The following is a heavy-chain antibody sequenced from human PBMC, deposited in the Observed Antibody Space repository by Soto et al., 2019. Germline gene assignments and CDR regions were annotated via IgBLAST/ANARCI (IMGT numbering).Heavy chain of an antibody. Sequence: QVQLVQSGAEVKKPGASVKVSCKASGYTFTSYGISWVRQAPGQGLEWMGWISAYNGNTNYAQKLQGRVTMTTDTSTSTAYTELRSLRSDDTAVYYCARDRGYYYDSSGNDYWGQGTLVTVSS. CDR3: ARDRGYYYDSSGNDY. CDR1: GYTFTSYG. J-gene: IGHJ4*02. CDR2: ISAYNGNT. V-gene: IGHV1-18*01. D-gene: IGHD3-22*01.